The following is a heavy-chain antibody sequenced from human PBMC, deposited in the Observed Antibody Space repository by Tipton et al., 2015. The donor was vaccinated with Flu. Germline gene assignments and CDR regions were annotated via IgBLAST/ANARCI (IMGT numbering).Heavy chain of an antibody. D-gene: IGHD3-10*01. J-gene: IGHJ4*02. Sequence: GLVKPSETLTLTCSVSGDSITTSGYFWGWIRQPPGKGLEWIGSVYYNGGTHHNPSLKSRVSLSRDTSKNQLSLRLTYVTAADTAVYYCARIVRMTMIRGVRDPYYFDYWGQGLLVTVSS. CDR2: VYYNGGT. CDR3: ARIVRMTMIRGVRDPYYFDY. V-gene: IGHV4-39*07. CDR1: GDSITTSGYF.